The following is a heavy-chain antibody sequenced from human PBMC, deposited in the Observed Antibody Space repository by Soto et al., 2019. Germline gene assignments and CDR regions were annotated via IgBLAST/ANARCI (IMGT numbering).Heavy chain of an antibody. D-gene: IGHD1-1*01. CDR2: ISAHNGNT. J-gene: IGHJ4*02. Sequence: QVHLVQSGAEVKKPGASVKVSCKVSGYTFTTYGITWVRQAPGQGLEWMGWISAHNGNTNFAQKLQGRGTVTRDTSTSTAYMELRSLRSDDTAVYYCARGRYGDYWGQGALVTVSS. V-gene: IGHV1-18*01. CDR1: GYTFTTYG. CDR3: ARGRYGDY.